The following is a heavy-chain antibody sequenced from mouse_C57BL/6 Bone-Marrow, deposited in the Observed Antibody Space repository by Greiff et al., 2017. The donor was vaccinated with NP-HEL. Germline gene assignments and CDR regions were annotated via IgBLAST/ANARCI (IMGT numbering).Heavy chain of an antibody. CDR2: IWSGGST. J-gene: IGHJ3*01. CDR3: ARNGPDYYGYDVGFAY. CDR1: GFSLTSYG. Sequence: QVQLKQSGPGLVQPSQSLSITCTVSGFSLTSYGVHWVRQSPGKGLEWLGVIWSGGSTDYNAAFISRLSISKDNSKSQVFFKMNSLQADDTAIYYCARNGPDYYGYDVGFAYWGQGTLVTVSA. D-gene: IGHD2-2*01. V-gene: IGHV2-2*01.